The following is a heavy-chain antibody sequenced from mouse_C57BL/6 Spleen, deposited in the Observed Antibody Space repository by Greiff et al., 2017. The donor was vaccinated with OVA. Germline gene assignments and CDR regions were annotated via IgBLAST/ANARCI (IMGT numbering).Heavy chain of an antibody. V-gene: IGHV5-4*01. CDR3: ARDSGTAQATDFDY. J-gene: IGHJ2*01. D-gene: IGHD3-2*02. CDR1: GFTFSSYA. Sequence: EVKLVESGGGLVKPGGSLKLSCAASGFTFSSYAMSWVRQTPEKRLEWVATISDGGSYTYYPDNVKGRFTISRDNAKNNLYLQMSHLKSEDTAMYYCARDSGTAQATDFDYWGQGTTLTVSS. CDR2: ISDGGSYT.